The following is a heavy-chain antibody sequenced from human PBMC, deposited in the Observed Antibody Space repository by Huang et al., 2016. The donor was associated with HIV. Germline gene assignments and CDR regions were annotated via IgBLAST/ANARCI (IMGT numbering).Heavy chain of an antibody. Sequence: VQLVQSGAEVKKPGESLKISCKGSGYSFSSYWIAWVRQMPGEGLEWMGISFPDDADTTYSPSFEGQVTISADKSIGTAYLQWSSLKASDTAMYYCARRFSSSSGYFDYWGQGSLVTVSS. D-gene: IGHD6-6*01. CDR1: GYSFSSYW. CDR3: ARRFSSSSGYFDY. J-gene: IGHJ4*02. V-gene: IGHV5-51*01. CDR2: SFPDDADT.